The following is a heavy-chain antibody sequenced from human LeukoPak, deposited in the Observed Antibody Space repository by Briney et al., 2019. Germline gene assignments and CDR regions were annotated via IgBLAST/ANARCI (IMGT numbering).Heavy chain of an antibody. Sequence: GGSLRLSCAASGFTFSSYWMHWVRQAPGKGLVWVSRINTAGSSTTYADSVKGRFTISRDNAKNTLYLQMNSLRAEDTAVYYCAREQGGKYYFDYWGQGTLVTVSS. CDR2: INTAGSST. CDR1: GFTFSSYW. V-gene: IGHV3-74*01. D-gene: IGHD1-26*01. CDR3: AREQGGKYYFDY. J-gene: IGHJ4*02.